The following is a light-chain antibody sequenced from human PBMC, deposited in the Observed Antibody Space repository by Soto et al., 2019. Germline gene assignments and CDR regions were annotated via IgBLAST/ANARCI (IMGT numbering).Light chain of an antibody. CDR2: DVS. V-gene: IGLV2-14*01. CDR1: SSDVGGYNS. Sequence: QSVLTQPACVSGSPGQSITLLCTGTSSDVGGYNSVSWYQQHPGKAPKLMIHDVSNRPSGVSNRFSGSKSGNTASLTISGLQAEDEADYYCSSYTSSSSYVFGTGTKVTVL. CDR3: SSYTSSSSYV. J-gene: IGLJ1*01.